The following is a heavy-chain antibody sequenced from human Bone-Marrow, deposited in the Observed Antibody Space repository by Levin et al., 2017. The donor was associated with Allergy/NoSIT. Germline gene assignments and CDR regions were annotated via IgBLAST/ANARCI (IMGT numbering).Heavy chain of an antibody. V-gene: IGHV3-15*01. CDR3: TTGYSSAWPFFDN. J-gene: IGHJ4*02. CDR2: IKSQVDGGTA. CDR1: GFTVTEAR. D-gene: IGHD6-19*01. Sequence: GESLKISCAASGFTVTEARVSWVRQAPGRGLQWVGRIKSQVDGGTADYAAPVKGRFTISKDASKNMVYLQMNSLKTEDTAVYYCTTGYSSAWPFFDNWGQGTLVTVSS.